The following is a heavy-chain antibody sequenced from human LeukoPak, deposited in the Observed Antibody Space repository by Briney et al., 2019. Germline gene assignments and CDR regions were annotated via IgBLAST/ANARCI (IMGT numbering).Heavy chain of an antibody. V-gene: IGHV1-69*01. CDR1: GGTFSSYA. Sequence: SVNVSCKASGGTFSSYAISWVRQAPGQGLEWMGGIIPIFGTANYAQKFQGRVTITAHESTSTAYMELSSLRSEDTAVYYWARYWKNWFDPWGQGTLVTVSS. D-gene: IGHD1-1*01. J-gene: IGHJ5*02. CDR3: ARYWKNWFDP. CDR2: IIPIFGTA.